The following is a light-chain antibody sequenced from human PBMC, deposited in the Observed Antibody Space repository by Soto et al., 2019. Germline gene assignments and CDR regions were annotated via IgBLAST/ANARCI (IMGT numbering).Light chain of an antibody. Sequence: DILMTQSPSSLSASVGDRVTITCRASQDISTYLAWFQQKPGKVPKLLIYAGTALQSGVPSRFRGSGSGTDFNLTISSLQPEDVATSYCQKYNSVPPTFGPGNKVDIK. CDR3: QKYNSVPPT. CDR2: AGT. CDR1: QDISTY. V-gene: IGKV1-27*01. J-gene: IGKJ3*01.